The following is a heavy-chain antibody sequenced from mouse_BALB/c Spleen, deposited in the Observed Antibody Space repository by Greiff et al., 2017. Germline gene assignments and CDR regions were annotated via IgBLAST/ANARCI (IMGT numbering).Heavy chain of an antibody. CDR3: ARYRTTATLIDY. CDR2: ISYSGST. Sequence: EVKLLESGPGLVKPSQSLSLTCTVTGYSITSDYAWNWIRQFPGNKLEWMGYISYSGSTSYNPSLKSRISITRDTSKNQFFLQLNSVTTEDTATYYCARYRTTATLIDYWGQGTTLTVSS. D-gene: IGHD1-2*01. CDR1: GYSITSDYA. J-gene: IGHJ2*01. V-gene: IGHV3-2*02.